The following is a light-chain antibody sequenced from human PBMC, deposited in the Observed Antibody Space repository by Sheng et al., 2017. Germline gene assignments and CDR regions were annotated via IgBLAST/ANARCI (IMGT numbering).Light chain of an antibody. CDR1: QSVLYSSNNKNY. J-gene: IGKJ3*01. V-gene: IGKV4-1*01. Sequence: DIVMTQSPDSLAVSLGERATINCKSSQSVLYSSNNKNYLAWYQQKPGQPPKLLIYWSSTRESGVPDRFSGSGSGTDFTLNISSLQAEDVAVYYCQQYYDTPFTFGPGTKVDI. CDR2: WSS. CDR3: QQYYDTPFT.